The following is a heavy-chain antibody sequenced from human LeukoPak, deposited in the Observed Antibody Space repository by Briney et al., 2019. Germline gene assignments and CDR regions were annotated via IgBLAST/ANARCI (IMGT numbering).Heavy chain of an antibody. D-gene: IGHD3-22*01. J-gene: IGHJ4*02. CDR2: IVSNGDST. CDR1: VFTFSNYA. CDR3: ARWVKYYDSSGYLIDY. Sequence: GGSLRLSSAASVFTFSNYAMHWVRQAPGKGLEYVSTIVSNGDSTYYANSVKGRFTISRDNSRTTLYLQMGSLRVEDMAVYYCARWVKYYDSSGYLIDYSGQGILVTVSS. V-gene: IGHV3-64*01.